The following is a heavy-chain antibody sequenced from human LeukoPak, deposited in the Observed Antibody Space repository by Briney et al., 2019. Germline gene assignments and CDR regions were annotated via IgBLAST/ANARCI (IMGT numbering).Heavy chain of an antibody. CDR2: IYSGDSGGST. D-gene: IGHD3-10*01. V-gene: IGHV3-66*01. CDR1: GFTVSSNY. Sequence: GGSLRLSCAASGFTVSSNYMSWVRQAPGKGLEGVSVIYSGDSGGSTYYADSVKGRFTISRDNSKNTLYLQMNSLRAEDTAVYYCAREPYYNSGSYYPIWGQGTVVTVSS. J-gene: IGHJ3*02. CDR3: AREPYYNSGSYYPI.